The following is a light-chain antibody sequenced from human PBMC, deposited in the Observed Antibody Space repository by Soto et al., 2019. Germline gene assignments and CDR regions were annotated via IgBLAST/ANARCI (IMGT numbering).Light chain of an antibody. CDR3: QSYDRSLRGYV. V-gene: IGLV2-14*01. CDR1: SSDVGDYNY. Sequence: QSALTQPASVSGSPGQSITLSCTGTSSDVGDYNYVSWYQQHPGKAPKLMIYEVSNRPSGVPGRFSGSKSGTSASLAITGLQAEDEADYYCQSYDRSLRGYVFGTGTKVTVL. CDR2: EVS. J-gene: IGLJ1*01.